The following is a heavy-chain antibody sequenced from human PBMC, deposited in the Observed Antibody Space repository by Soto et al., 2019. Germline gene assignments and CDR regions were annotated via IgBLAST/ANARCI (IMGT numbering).Heavy chain of an antibody. D-gene: IGHD3-9*01. J-gene: IGHJ2*01. CDR3: PAEHGIRDSVPVSVFLLNRSSDL. Sequence: PGKGLEWVSSIRGNNGDTYYADSVKGRFTISRDNSKNTLYLQMNSLRVEDTAVFFCPAEHGIRDSVPVSVFLLNRSSDL. CDR2: IRGNNGDT. V-gene: IGHV3-23*01.